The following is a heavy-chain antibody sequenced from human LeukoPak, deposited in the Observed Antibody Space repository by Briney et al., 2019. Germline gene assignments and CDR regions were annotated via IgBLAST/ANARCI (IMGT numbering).Heavy chain of an antibody. Sequence: GGSLRLSCAASGFTFSSYTMNWVRQAPGKGLEWVSAISGSGEITYYADSVKGRFTLSRDNSKNTLYLQVNSLRAEDTAVYYCARDGANRGIYFDYWGQGTLVTVSS. CDR1: GFTFSSYT. J-gene: IGHJ4*02. D-gene: IGHD7-27*01. V-gene: IGHV3-23*01. CDR3: ARDGANRGIYFDY. CDR2: ISGSGEIT.